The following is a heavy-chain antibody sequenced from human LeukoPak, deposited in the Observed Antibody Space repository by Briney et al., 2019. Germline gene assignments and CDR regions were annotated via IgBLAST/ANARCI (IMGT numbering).Heavy chain of an antibody. J-gene: IGHJ4*02. V-gene: IGHV3-7*04. CDR1: GFTFSKTW. CDR2: IMEDGSVQ. CDR3: ARARGGNFDY. Sequence: GESLTLSCAASGFTFSKTWMSWVRQAPGKGLEWVACIMEDGSVQKYVDSVKGRFTISRDNAKNSLYLQMNSLRAEDAAVYYCARARGGNFDYWGQGTLVTVSS. D-gene: IGHD1-26*01.